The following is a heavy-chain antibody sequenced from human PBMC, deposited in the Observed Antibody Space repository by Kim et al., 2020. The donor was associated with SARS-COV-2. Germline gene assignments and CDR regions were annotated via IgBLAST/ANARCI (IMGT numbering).Heavy chain of an antibody. D-gene: IGHD4-17*01. CDR2: ISSSSSYI. CDR3: ARVGPLYGQFPVRYYYGMDV. J-gene: IGHJ6*02. CDR1: GFTFSSYS. Sequence: GGSLRLSCAASGFTFSSYSMNWVRQAPGKGLEWVSSISSSSSYIYYADSVKGRFTISRDNAKNSLYLQMNSLRAEDTAVYYCARVGPLYGQFPVRYYYGMDVWGQGTTVTVSS. V-gene: IGHV3-21*01.